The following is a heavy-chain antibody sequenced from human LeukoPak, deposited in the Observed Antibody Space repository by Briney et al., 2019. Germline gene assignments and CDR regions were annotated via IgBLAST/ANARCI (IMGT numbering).Heavy chain of an antibody. Sequence: SVKVSCKASGYTFTSYGISWVRQAPGQGLEWMGGIIPIFGTANYAQRFQGRVTITADESTSTAYMELSSLRSEDTAVYYCARILAYGSGSYGDRLDYWGQGTLVTVSS. CDR1: GYTFTSYG. V-gene: IGHV1-69*01. CDR3: ARILAYGSGSYGDRLDY. D-gene: IGHD3-10*01. J-gene: IGHJ4*02. CDR2: IIPIFGTA.